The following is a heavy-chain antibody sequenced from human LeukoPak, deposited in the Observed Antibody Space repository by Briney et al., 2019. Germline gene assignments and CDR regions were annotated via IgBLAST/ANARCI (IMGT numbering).Heavy chain of an antibody. CDR1: GYSFTTYW. D-gene: IGHD2-2*01. Sequence: GESLKISCKGSGYSFTTYWIGWVRQMPGKGLEWMGITFPADSDTRYGPSFQGQVTISADKSISTAYLQWSSLKASDSAIFYCARLTSTQYFFDYWGQGTLVTVSS. J-gene: IGHJ4*02. CDR2: TFPADSDT. CDR3: ARLTSTQYFFDY. V-gene: IGHV5-51*01.